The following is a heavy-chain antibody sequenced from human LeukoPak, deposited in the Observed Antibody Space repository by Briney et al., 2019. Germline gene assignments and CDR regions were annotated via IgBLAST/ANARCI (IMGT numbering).Heavy chain of an antibody. V-gene: IGHV4-34*01. CDR2: INHSGST. Sequence: SETLSLTCAVYGGSFSGYYWSWIRQPPGKGLEWIGEINHSGSTNYNPSLKSRVTISVDTSKNQFSPKLSSVTAADTAVYYCARGLSAIVYWGQGTLVTVSS. D-gene: IGHD2-15*01. CDR3: ARGLSAIVY. CDR1: GGSFSGYY. J-gene: IGHJ4*02.